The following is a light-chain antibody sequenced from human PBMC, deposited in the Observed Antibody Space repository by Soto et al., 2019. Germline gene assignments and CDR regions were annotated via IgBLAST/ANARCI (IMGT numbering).Light chain of an antibody. CDR1: ALPKQY. Sequence: SYELTQPPSVSVSPGQTARITCSGDALPKQYAYWYQQKPGQAPVLVIYKDSERPSGIPERFSGSSSGTTVTLTISGVRAEDEADYYCQSADSSGTYQVVFGGGTKLTVL. CDR3: QSADSSGTYQVV. V-gene: IGLV3-25*03. CDR2: KDS. J-gene: IGLJ2*01.